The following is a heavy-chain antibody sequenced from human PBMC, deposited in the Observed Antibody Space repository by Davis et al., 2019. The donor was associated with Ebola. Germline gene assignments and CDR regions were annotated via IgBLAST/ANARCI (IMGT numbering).Heavy chain of an antibody. CDR3: ARDFFPPGEWLLLGMDV. Sequence: GESLKISCAASGFTFSSYEMNWVRQAPGKGLEWVSYISSSGSTIYYADSVKGRFTISRHNSKNTLYLQMNSLRAEDTAVYYCARDFFPPGEWLLLGMDVWGQGTTVTVSS. V-gene: IGHV3-48*03. J-gene: IGHJ6*02. CDR1: GFTFSSYE. D-gene: IGHD3-22*01. CDR2: ISSSGSTI.